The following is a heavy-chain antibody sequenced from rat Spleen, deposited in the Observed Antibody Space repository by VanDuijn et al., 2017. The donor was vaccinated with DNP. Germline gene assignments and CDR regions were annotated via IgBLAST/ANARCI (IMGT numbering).Heavy chain of an antibody. D-gene: IGHD1-11*01. Sequence: QVQLKESGPGLVQPSQTLSLTCTVSGFSLTDYSVHWVRQPPGKGLEWMGRIRSDGNTDYNSALKSRLSISRDTSKSQVFLKMNSLQTEDTAIYFCSRGGGAMDAWGQGTSVTVSS. CDR3: SRGGGAMDA. CDR1: GFSLTDYS. J-gene: IGHJ4*01. V-gene: IGHV2-19*01. CDR2: IRSDGNT.